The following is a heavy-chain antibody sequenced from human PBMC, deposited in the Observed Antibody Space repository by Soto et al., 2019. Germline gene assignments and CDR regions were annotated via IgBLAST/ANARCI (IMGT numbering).Heavy chain of an antibody. V-gene: IGHV4-61*01. CDR3: ARDHPATYYYYGMDV. CDR1: GGSVSSGSYY. CDR2: IYYSGST. J-gene: IGHJ6*02. Sequence: LSLTCTASGGSVSSGSYYWSWILQPPGKGLEWIGYIYYSGSTNYNPSLKSRVTISVDTSKNQFSLKLSSVTAADTAVYYCARDHPATYYYYGMDVWGQGTTVNVSS.